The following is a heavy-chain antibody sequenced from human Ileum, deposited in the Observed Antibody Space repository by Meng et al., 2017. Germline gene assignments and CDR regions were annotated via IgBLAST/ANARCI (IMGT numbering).Heavy chain of an antibody. V-gene: IGHV6-1*01. CDR1: GGSVSSNIAA. J-gene: IGHJ4*02. CDR2: TYYRSKWYS. D-gene: IGHD3-3*01. Sequence: QVHLQQSGPGLVKPSQPLSLTCAVSGGSVSSNIAAWNWIRQSPLRGLEWLGRTYYRSKWYSEYAVSVKSRISITPDTSKNQFSLQMNSVTPEDTAVYYCASGSGSLDYWGPGTLVTVSS. CDR3: ASGSGSLDY.